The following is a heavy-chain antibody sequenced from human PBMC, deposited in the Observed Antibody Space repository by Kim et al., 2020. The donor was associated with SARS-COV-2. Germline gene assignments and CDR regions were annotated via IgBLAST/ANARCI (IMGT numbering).Heavy chain of an antibody. CDR2: IYYSGST. CDR1: GGSISSSSYY. J-gene: IGHJ6*02. D-gene: IGHD2-2*01. Sequence: SETLSLTCTVSGGSISSSSYYWGWIRQPPGKGLEWIGSIYYSGSTYYNPSLKSRVTISVDTSKNQFSLKLSSVTAADTAVYYCARDCSSTSCYGVYYYYGMDVWGQGTTVTVSS. CDR3: ARDCSSTSCYGVYYYYGMDV. V-gene: IGHV4-39*02.